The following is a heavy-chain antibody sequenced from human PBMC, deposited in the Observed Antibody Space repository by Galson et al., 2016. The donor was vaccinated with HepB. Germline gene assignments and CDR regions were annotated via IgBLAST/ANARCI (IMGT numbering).Heavy chain of an antibody. Sequence: SLRLSCAASGFTFSSYNLNWVRQAPGKGLEWVSSISRGSAYIYYADSVKGRFTISRDNAKNSLYLQMHSLRAEDTAVYYCARPRDNYGHAFDIWGPGTLVIVSS. CDR1: GFTFSSYN. D-gene: IGHD3-10*01. CDR3: ARPRDNYGHAFDI. V-gene: IGHV3-21*01. CDR2: ISRGSAYI. J-gene: IGHJ3*02.